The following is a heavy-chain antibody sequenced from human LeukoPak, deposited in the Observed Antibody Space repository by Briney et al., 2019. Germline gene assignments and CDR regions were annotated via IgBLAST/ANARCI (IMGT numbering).Heavy chain of an antibody. D-gene: IGHD3-10*02. Sequence: GGSLRLSCVASGFTFNTYAMSWVRQAPGKGLEWVSTFSGSGERTYYTDPVKGRFTISRDNSKYTLYLQMNSLRAEDTAVYYCASVLYGGYFDYWGQGTLVTVSS. V-gene: IGHV3-23*01. CDR1: GFTFNTYA. CDR2: FSGSGERT. CDR3: ASVLYGGYFDY. J-gene: IGHJ4*02.